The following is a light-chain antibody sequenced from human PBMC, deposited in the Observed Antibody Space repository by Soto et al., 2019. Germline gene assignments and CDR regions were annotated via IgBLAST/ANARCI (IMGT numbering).Light chain of an antibody. CDR1: GSDVGGYRY. V-gene: IGLV2-14*01. J-gene: IGLJ1*01. CDR3: DSYTSSSSYV. Sequence: QSALTQPASVSGSPGQSIAISCTGTGSDVGGYRYVSWYQQHPGKAPKLIIYDVSKRPSGVSDRFSGSKSGNTASLTISGLQSEDEADYYCDSYTSSSSYVFGTGTKLTVL. CDR2: DVS.